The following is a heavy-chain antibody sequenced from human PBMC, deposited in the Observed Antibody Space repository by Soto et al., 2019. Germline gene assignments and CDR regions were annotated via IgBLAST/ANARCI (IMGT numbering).Heavy chain of an antibody. CDR1: GGYIGSGYYS. J-gene: IGHJ4*02. Sequence: SETLSLTCAVSGGYIGSGYYSWSWIRQPPGKGLEWIGFIYNSGSTNYNPSLKSRVTISADTSKNQFSLNLSSVTAADTAVYYCAKGEHPDYWGQGTLVTVSS. D-gene: IGHD1-1*01. CDR2: IYNSGST. V-gene: IGHV4-30-2*01. CDR3: AKGEHPDY.